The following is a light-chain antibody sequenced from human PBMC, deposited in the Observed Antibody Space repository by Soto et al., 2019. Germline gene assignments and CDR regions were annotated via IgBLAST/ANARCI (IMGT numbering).Light chain of an antibody. CDR2: EVS. Sequence: QSVLTQPPSASGSPGQSVTISCTGTSSDVGGYNYVSWYQQHPGKAPKLMISEVSKRPSGVPDRFSGSKSGNTASLTVSGLQAEDEAHYYCSSFAGNNNLVFGGGTQLTVL. CDR1: SSDVGGYNY. V-gene: IGLV2-8*01. CDR3: SSFAGNNNLV. J-gene: IGLJ2*01.